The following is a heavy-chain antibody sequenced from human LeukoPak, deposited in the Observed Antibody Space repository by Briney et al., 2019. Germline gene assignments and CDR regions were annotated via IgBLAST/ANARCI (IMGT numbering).Heavy chain of an antibody. Sequence: GGSLRLSCAASGFIFSTYTMHWVRQAPGKGLEWVSYISSSSTSIYYADSVKGRFTISRDNAKNSLYLQISNLRAEDTAVYFCARRDYYFYSMDVWGKGTTVTVSS. J-gene: IGHJ6*03. CDR2: ISSSSTSI. CDR1: GFIFSTYT. V-gene: IGHV3-21*01. CDR3: ARRDYYFYSMDV.